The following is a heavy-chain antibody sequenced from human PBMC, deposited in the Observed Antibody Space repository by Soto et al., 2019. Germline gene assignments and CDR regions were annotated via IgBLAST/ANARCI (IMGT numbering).Heavy chain of an antibody. V-gene: IGHV3-23*01. J-gene: IGHJ4*02. CDR3: AKVRRFGELRSLY. Sequence: EVQLLESGGGLVQPGGSLRLSCAASGFTFSSYAMSWVRQAPGKGLEWVSAIGVSGDTTYYADSVTGRFTISRDNSKNPQYLQMGSLRAEETAVYYCAKVRRFGELRSLYWGQGTRVTVSS. D-gene: IGHD3-10*01. CDR1: GFTFSSYA. CDR2: IGVSGDTT.